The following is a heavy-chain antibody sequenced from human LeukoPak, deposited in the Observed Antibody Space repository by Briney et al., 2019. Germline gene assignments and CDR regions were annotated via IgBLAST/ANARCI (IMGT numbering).Heavy chain of an antibody. CDR1: GFSFNSHS. Sequence: GGSLRLSCAASGFSFNSHSMNWVRQAPGQGLEWVSYISSGSSTIYYADSVKGRFTISRDNAKNSQYLQMSSLRDEDTAVYYCAREQVPLGTGIDYWGQGTLVTVSS. D-gene: IGHD3/OR15-3a*01. V-gene: IGHV3-48*02. J-gene: IGHJ4*02. CDR2: ISSGSSTI. CDR3: AREQVPLGTGIDY.